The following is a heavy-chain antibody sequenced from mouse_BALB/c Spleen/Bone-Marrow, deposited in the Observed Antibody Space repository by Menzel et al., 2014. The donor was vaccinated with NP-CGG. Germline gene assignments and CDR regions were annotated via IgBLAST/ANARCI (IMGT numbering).Heavy chain of an antibody. D-gene: IGHD1-1*01. CDR2: IWASGST. CDR1: GFSLTSYG. CDR3: ARAPLYYGSSIYAMDY. V-gene: IGHV2-9*02. J-gene: IGHJ4*01. Sequence: VKLMESGPGLVAPSQSLSITCTVSGFSLTSYGVHWVRQPPGKGLEWLGVIWASGSTNYNSALMSRLSISKDNSKSQVFLKMNSLQTDDTAMYYCARAPLYYGSSIYAMDYWGQGTSVTVSS.